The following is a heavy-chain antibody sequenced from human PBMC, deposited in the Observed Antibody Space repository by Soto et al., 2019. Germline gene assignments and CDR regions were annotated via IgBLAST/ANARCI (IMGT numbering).Heavy chain of an antibody. CDR2: IRSKANSYAT. D-gene: IGHD6-13*01. Sequence: EVQLVESGGGLVQPGGSLKLSCAASGFTFSGSAMHWVRQASGKGLEWVGRIRSKANSYATAYAASVKGRFTISRDDSINTAYLQMNSQTTEETAVYYCTRRLQAAAGDYWGQGTLVTVSS. CDR1: GFTFSGSA. CDR3: TRRLQAAAGDY. J-gene: IGHJ4*02. V-gene: IGHV3-73*01.